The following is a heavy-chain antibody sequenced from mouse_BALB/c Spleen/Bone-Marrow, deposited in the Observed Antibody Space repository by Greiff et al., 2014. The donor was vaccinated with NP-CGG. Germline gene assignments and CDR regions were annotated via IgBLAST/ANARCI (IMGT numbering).Heavy chain of an antibody. Sequence: VHVKQSGGGLVQPGGSLRLSCAASGFTFTDYYMSWVRQPPGKALEWLGFIRNKANGYTTYYSASVKGRFTISRDNSQSILYLQMNTLRAEDSATYYCARDENVGIYWYFDVWGAGTTVTVSS. J-gene: IGHJ1*01. CDR2: IRNKANGYTT. CDR1: GFTFTDYY. V-gene: IGHV7-3*02. CDR3: ARDENVGIYWYFDV.